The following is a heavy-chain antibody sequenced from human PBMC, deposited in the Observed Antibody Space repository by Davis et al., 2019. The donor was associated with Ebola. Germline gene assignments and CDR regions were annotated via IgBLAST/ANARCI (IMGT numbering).Heavy chain of an antibody. D-gene: IGHD1-26*01. CDR1: GFSFSYSS. Sequence: GESLKISCVASGFSFSYSSMNWVRQAPGKGLEWISYISTSVFTTYYADSVKGRFTISRDNAKNSLFLQMNSLRDEDTAVYYCVRDDVGALGFWGQGTLVTVSS. CDR3: VRDDVGALGF. J-gene: IGHJ4*02. V-gene: IGHV3-48*02. CDR2: ISTSVFTT.